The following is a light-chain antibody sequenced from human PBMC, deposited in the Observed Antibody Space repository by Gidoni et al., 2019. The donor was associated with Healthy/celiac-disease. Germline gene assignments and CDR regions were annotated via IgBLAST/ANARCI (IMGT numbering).Light chain of an antibody. CDR3: QQRSNWPPT. J-gene: IGKJ1*01. V-gene: IGKV3-11*01. Sequence: EIVLTHSPATLSSSPGERPTPPCRASQGDSSYVAWYQQKPGQAPRLLIYDASNRATGIPPRCSGSGCRTDFTLTISGLEHEDLAVYYCQQRSNWPPTFGQGTKVEIK. CDR2: DAS. CDR1: QGDSSY.